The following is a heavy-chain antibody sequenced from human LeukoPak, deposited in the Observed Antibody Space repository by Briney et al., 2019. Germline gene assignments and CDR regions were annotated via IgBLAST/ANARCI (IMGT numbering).Heavy chain of an antibody. D-gene: IGHD3-16*01. CDR3: ARGRRGNYYYYYMDV. Sequence: ASVKVSCKASGGTFSSYAISWVRQAPGQGLEWMGGIIPIFGTANYAQKFQGRVMITTDESTSTAYMELSSLRSEDTAVYYCARGRRGNYYYYYMDVWGKGTTVTVSS. CDR1: GGTFSSYA. V-gene: IGHV1-69*05. CDR2: IIPIFGTA. J-gene: IGHJ6*03.